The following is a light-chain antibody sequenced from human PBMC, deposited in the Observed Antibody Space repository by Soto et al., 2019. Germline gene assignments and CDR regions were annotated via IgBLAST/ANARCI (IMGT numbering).Light chain of an antibody. CDR2: GAS. J-gene: IGKJ1*01. CDR3: QPDYNLQT. Sequence: PWERVTLSYRASQSVSSSYLTWYQQKPGQAPRLLIYGASTRATGIPARFSGSGSGTDFTLTISSLQPEDFAVYYCQPDYNLQTFGQGTKVDIK. CDR1: QSVSSSY. V-gene: IGKV3D-7*01.